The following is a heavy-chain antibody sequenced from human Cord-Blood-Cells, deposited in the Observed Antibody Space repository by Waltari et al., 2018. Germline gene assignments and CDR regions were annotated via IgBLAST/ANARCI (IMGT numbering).Heavy chain of an antibody. CDR3: AGNTAMVGWFDP. J-gene: IGHJ5*02. CDR1: GGSFSISS. V-gene: IGHV4-59*01. D-gene: IGHD5-18*01. Sequence: QVQLQESGPGLVTPSGPLSLPCPAPGGSFSISSCRGTRQPPGKGLEWIGYIYYSGSTNYNPSLKSRVTISVDTSKNQFSLKLSSVTAADTAVYYCAGNTAMVGWFDPWGQGTLVTVSS. CDR2: IYYSGST.